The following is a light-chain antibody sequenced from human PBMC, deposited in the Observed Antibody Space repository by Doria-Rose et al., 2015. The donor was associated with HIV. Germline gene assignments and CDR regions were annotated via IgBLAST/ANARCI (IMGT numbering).Light chain of an antibody. CDR1: QRFSSTY. CDR3: HQYGTSWT. CDR2: DGS. Sequence: EIVLTQSSGTLSLSPGDRATLSCRASQRFSSTYLAWYQQKPGQAPSLLIYDGSTSATGIPDRFSASGSGTDFTLTINRLEPEDFALYYCHQYGTSWTFGQGTKVEI. J-gene: IGKJ1*01. V-gene: IGKV3-20*01.